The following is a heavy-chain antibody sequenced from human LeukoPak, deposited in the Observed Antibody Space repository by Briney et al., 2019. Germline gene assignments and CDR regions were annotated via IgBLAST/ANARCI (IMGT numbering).Heavy chain of an antibody. CDR2: IYGGGST. D-gene: IGHD7-27*01. CDR1: GFTVSSNY. Sequence: GGSLRLSCAASGFTVSSNYMTWVRQAPEKGLEWVSIIYGGGSTYYADSVKGRFTISRDNSKNTLYLQMNSLRAEDTAMYYCARDVLGKNYWGQGTLVTVSS. J-gene: IGHJ4*02. V-gene: IGHV3-66*01. CDR3: ARDVLGKNY.